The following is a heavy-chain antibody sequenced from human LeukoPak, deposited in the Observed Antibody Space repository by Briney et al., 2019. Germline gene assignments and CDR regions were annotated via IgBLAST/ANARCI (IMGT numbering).Heavy chain of an antibody. CDR3: ARQSVSGYCSGGSCYSGAFDL. Sequence: SETLSLTCTVSGGSISSSSYYWGWIRQPPGKGLEWIGSIYYSGSTYYNPSLKSRVTISVDTSKNQFSLKLSSVTAADTAVYYCARQSVSGYCSGGSCYSGAFDLWGQATMVTVSS. CDR2: IYYSGST. V-gene: IGHV4-39*01. J-gene: IGHJ3*01. D-gene: IGHD2-15*01. CDR1: GGSISSSSYY.